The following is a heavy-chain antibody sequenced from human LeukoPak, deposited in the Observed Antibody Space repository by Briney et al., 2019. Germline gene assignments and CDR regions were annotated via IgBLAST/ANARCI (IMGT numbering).Heavy chain of an antibody. J-gene: IGHJ1*01. Sequence: SETLSLTCTVSGHPISSGGYYWSWIRQHPGKSLEWLGYIYYSGSTYYNPSLKSRVTISVDTSKNQFSLKLSSVTAADTAVYYCARDEYYDSSGYHEYFQHWGQGTLVTVSS. CDR1: GHPISSGGYY. CDR3: ARDEYYDSSGYHEYFQH. V-gene: IGHV4-31*03. CDR2: IYYSGST. D-gene: IGHD3-22*01.